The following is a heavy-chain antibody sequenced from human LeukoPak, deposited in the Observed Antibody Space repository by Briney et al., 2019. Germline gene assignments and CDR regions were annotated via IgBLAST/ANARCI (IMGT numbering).Heavy chain of an antibody. CDR1: GGSISSGSYY. D-gene: IGHD2-15*01. CDR2: IYTSGST. Sequence: SETLSLTCTVSGGSISSGSYYWSWIRQPAGKGLEWTGRIYTSGSTNYNPSLKSRVTISVDTSKNQFSLKLSSVTAADTAVYYCAREGRKSRGVDIVRKKETGYYYMDVWGKGTTVTVSS. V-gene: IGHV4-61*02. CDR3: AREGRKSRGVDIVRKKETGYYYMDV. J-gene: IGHJ6*03.